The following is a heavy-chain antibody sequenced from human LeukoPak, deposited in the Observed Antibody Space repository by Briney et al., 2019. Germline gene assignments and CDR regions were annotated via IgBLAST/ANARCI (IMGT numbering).Heavy chain of an antibody. CDR1: GGTFSSYA. CDR2: IIPIFGTA. D-gene: IGHD3-22*01. V-gene: IGHV1-69*13. J-gene: IGHJ4*02. CDR3: ARVPWGYYDSSGYYYYFDY. Sequence: SVTVSCKASGGTFSSYAISWVRQAPGQGLEWMGGIIPIFGTANYAQKFQGRVTITADESTSTAYMELSSLRSEDTAVYYCARVPWGYYDSSGYYYYFDYWGQGTLVTVSS.